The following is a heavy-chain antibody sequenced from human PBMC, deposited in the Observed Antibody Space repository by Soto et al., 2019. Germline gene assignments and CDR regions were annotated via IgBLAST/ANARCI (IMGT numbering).Heavy chain of an antibody. CDR1: GFTFSSYD. CDR3: ARGAANDPNFDY. J-gene: IGHJ4*02. D-gene: IGHD6-25*01. Sequence: GGSLRLSFAASGFTFSSYDMHWVRQATGKGLEWVSAIGTAGDTYYPGSVKGRFTISRENDKNSLYLQMNSLRAGDTALYYCARGAANDPNFDYWGEATLLAASS. V-gene: IGHV3-13*01. CDR2: IGTAGDT.